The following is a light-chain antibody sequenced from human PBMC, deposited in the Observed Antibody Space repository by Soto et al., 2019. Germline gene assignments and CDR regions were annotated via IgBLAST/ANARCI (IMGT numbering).Light chain of an antibody. J-gene: IGKJ1*01. Sequence: EIVLTQSPGTLSLSRGERATLSCRASQSVSSSYLAWYQQKPGQAPRLLIYGASTRATGIPARFSGRGSGTEFTLTITSLQSEDFAVYYCQQYNDWLWTFGQGTK. CDR3: QQYNDWLWT. V-gene: IGKV3-15*01. CDR2: GAS. CDR1: QSVSSSY.